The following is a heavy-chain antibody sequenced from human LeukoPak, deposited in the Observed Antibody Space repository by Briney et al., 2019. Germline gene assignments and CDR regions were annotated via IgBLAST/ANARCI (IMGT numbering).Heavy chain of an antibody. D-gene: IGHD2-15*01. CDR2: IYSGGST. J-gene: IGHJ4*02. CDR1: GFTVSSNY. CDR3: ARYCSGGSCYSGAYYFDY. Sequence: GGSLRLSCAVSGFTVSSNYMTWVRQAPGKGLEWVSVIYSGGSTYYADSVKGRFTISRDNSKNTLYLRMNSLRAEDTAVYYCARYCSGGSCYSGAYYFDYWGQGTLVTVSS. V-gene: IGHV3-53*01.